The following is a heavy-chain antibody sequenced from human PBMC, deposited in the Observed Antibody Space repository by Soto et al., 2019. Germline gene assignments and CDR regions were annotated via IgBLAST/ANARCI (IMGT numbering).Heavy chain of an antibody. CDR2: INAGKGNT. CDR3: ARAGADCSTPSCYMIDY. J-gene: IGHJ4*01. D-gene: IGHD2-2*01. V-gene: IGHV1-3*01. Sequence: QVQLVQSGAEVKRPGASVKVSCKASGYTFTSYAMHWVRQAPGQRLEWMGWINAGKGNTKFSKKFKGRVTLTRDTSASTAYMELSSLSSEATALYYCARAGADCSTPSCYMIDYWRLGTLVTVSS. CDR1: GYTFTSYA.